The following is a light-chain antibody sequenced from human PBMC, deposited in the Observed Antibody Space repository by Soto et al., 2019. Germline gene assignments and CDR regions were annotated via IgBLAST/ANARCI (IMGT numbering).Light chain of an antibody. CDR1: QSLVNTY. CDR3: QSYGSSRT. V-gene: IGKV3-20*01. J-gene: IGKJ1*01. Sequence: VLTQSPGSLSLSPGDRATLSCRASQSLVNTYVAWYQQKPRHAPSLLIYDASTRATGIPDRFSGSGSGTDFTLSNTRLEAEDFAVYYCQSYGSSRTFGHGTKVDIK. CDR2: DAS.